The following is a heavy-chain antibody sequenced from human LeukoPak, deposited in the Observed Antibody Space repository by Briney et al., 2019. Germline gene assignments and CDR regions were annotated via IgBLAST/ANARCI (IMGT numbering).Heavy chain of an antibody. CDR3: AKRTRRYCSGGSCYSPTYYYYYYMDV. V-gene: IGHV3-23*01. CDR1: GFTFSSYA. Sequence: GGSLRLSCAASGFTFSSYAMSWVRQAPGKGLEWVSAISGSEGSTYYADSVKGRFTISRDNSKNTLYLQMNRLRAEDTAVYYCAKRTRRYCSGGSCYSPTYYYYYYMDVWGKGTTVTVSS. J-gene: IGHJ6*03. CDR2: ISGSEGST. D-gene: IGHD2-15*01.